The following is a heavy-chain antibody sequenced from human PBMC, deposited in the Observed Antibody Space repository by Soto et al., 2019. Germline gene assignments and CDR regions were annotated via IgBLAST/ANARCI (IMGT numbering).Heavy chain of an antibody. CDR2: INHSGST. Sequence: QVQLQQWGAGLLKPSETLSLTCAVYGGSFSGYYWSWIRQPPGKGLEWIGEINHSGSTNYNPSLXXXXXXXXXXXXXXXXXXXXXXXXXXXXXXXXXXXXXXVRSFDYWGQGTLVTVSS. CDR3: XXXXXXVRSFDY. V-gene: IGHV4-34*01. J-gene: IGHJ4*02. D-gene: IGHD3-10*01. CDR1: GGSFSGYY.